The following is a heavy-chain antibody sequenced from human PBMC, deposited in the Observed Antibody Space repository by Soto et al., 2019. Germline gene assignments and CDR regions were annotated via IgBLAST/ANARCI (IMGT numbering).Heavy chain of an antibody. D-gene: IGHD3-22*01. CDR1: GGSISSGDYY. CDR2: IYYSGST. Sequence: SETLSLTCTVSGGSISSGDYYWSWIRQPPGKGLEWIGYIYYSGSTYYNPSLKSRVTISVDTSKNQFSLKLSSVTAADTAVYYCARALDSPNYYDSSGYSHLYYFDYWGQGTLVTVSS. J-gene: IGHJ4*02. V-gene: IGHV4-30-4*01. CDR3: ARALDSPNYYDSSGYSHLYYFDY.